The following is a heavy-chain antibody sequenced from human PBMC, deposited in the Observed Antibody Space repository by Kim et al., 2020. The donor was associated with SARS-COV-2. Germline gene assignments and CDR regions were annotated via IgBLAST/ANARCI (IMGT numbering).Heavy chain of an antibody. V-gene: IGHV4-59*13. D-gene: IGHD3-16*01. CDR2: IYYTGST. J-gene: IGHJ4*02. Sequence: SETLSLTCTVSGGSINSYYWNWIRQPPGDGLEWIGYIYYTGSTNYNPSLKSRVTISVDTSKNQFSLQLASVTTADTAVYFCARGSGGTRPNFDYWDQGTLVTASS. CDR3: ARGSGGTRPNFDY. CDR1: GGSINSYY.